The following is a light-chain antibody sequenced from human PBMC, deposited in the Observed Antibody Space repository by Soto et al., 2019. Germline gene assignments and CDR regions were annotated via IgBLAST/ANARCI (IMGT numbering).Light chain of an antibody. J-gene: IGLJ2*01. Sequence: QSVLTQPASVSGSPGQSITISCTGTSSDVGDYNYVSWYQHHPGKAPKLMIYDVSNRPSGVSNRFSGSKSGNTASLTVSGLQAEDEADYYCSSYTSSSTLVFGGGTKLTVL. CDR1: SSDVGDYNY. CDR2: DVS. CDR3: SSYTSSSTLV. V-gene: IGLV2-14*03.